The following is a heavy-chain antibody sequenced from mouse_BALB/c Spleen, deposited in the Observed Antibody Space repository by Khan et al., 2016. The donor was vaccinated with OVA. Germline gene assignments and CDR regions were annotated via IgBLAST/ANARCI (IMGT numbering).Heavy chain of an antibody. CDR3: ARHETTMIVFAY. CDR2: ISSGGSHT. V-gene: IGHV5-6*01. Sequence: EVELVESGGDLVKPGGSLKLSCAASGFTFSSYGMSWVRQTPDKRLEWVATISSGGSHTYYPDSVKGRFTISRDNAKNTLYLQMSSLKSEDTAMYYCARHETTMIVFAYWGQGTLVTVSA. CDR1: GFTFSSYG. J-gene: IGHJ3*01. D-gene: IGHD2-4*01.